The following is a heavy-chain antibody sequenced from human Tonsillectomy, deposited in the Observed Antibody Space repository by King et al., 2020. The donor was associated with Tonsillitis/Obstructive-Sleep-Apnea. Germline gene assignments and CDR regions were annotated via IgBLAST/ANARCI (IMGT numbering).Heavy chain of an antibody. CDR1: GFTFNYAW. CDR3: TAGTGKTDFDY. J-gene: IGHJ4*02. CDR2: IKSETDSGTT. D-gene: IGHD1-1*01. V-gene: IGHV3-15*01. Sequence: VQLVESGGGLVKPGGSLRLSCVASGFTFNYAWMSWVRQAPGKGLEWVGRIKSETDSGTTDYAAPVKGRFTISRDDPNNTLYLEMNSLNTEDTAVYYCTAGTGKTDFDYWGQGTLVTVSS.